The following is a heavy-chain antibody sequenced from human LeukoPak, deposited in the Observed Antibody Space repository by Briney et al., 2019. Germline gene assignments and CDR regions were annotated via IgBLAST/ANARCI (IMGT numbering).Heavy chain of an antibody. Sequence: SETLSLTCTVSGGSISSYYWSWVRQPPGKGLEWIGYIHYSGSTKSNPSLKSRVTISVDTSKNRLSLKLSSATAADTAVYYCARTFNDYDSSGYYLWGQGTLVTVSS. D-gene: IGHD3-22*01. V-gene: IGHV4-59*08. CDR1: GGSISSYY. J-gene: IGHJ5*02. CDR3: ARTFNDYDSSGYYL. CDR2: IHYSGST.